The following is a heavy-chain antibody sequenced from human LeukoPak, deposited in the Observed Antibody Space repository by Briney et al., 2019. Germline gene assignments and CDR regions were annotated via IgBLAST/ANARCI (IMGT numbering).Heavy chain of an antibody. V-gene: IGHV1-2*02. D-gene: IGHD3-22*01. J-gene: IGHJ4*02. CDR3: ARAEPYYYESSGYYPLIFDY. CDR1: GYTFTGYY. Sequence: ASVKVSCKASGYTFTGYYMHWVRHAPGQGLEWMGWINPNSGGTNYAQKFQGRVTMTRDTSISTAYMELSRLRSDDTAVYYCARAEPYYYESSGYYPLIFDYWGQGTLVTVSS. CDR2: INPNSGGT.